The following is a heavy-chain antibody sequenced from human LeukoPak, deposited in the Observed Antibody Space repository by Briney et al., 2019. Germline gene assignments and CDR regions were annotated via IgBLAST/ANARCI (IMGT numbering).Heavy chain of an antibody. Sequence: GGSLRLSCAVSGFTVSSNYMSWVRQAPGKGLEWVSVIYSGGSTYYADSVKGRFTISRDNSKNTLYLQMNSLRAKDTAVYYCARLEMATIFDYWGQGTLVTVPS. J-gene: IGHJ4*02. V-gene: IGHV3-53*01. CDR3: ARLEMATIFDY. D-gene: IGHD5-24*01. CDR1: GFTVSSNY. CDR2: IYSGGST.